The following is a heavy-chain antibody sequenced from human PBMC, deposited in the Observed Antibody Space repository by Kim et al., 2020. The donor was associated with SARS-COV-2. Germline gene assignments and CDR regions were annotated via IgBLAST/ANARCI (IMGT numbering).Heavy chain of an antibody. J-gene: IGHJ2*01. CDR3: ARHLRNWYFDL. V-gene: IGHV4-39*01. Sequence: YYNPSLKGRVTISVETSRKQFSLRLSSVTAADAAVYYCARHLRNWYFDLWGRGTLVTVSS.